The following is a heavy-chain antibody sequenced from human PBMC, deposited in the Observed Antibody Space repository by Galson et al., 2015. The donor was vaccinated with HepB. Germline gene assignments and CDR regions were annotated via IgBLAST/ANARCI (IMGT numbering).Heavy chain of an antibody. Sequence: SVKVSCKASGGTFSSYAISWVRQAPGQGLEWMGIINPSGGSTSYAQKFQGRVTMTRDTSTSTVYMELSSLRSEDMAVYCCARGLMGYYDSSGYIDYWGQGTLVTVSS. V-gene: IGHV1-46*01. CDR1: GGTFSSYA. CDR2: INPSGGST. CDR3: ARGLMGYYDSSGYIDY. D-gene: IGHD3-22*01. J-gene: IGHJ4*02.